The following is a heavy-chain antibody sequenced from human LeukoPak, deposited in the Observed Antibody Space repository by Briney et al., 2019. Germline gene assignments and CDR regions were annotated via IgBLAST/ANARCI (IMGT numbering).Heavy chain of an antibody. J-gene: IGHJ1*01. D-gene: IGHD6-13*01. V-gene: IGHV3-23*01. Sequence: GGSLRLSCAASGFTFSSFAMSWVRQAPGKGLEWVSTISGSGGSTYYADSVRGRFTISRDNSRNTVYLQMNSLRAEDTAVYYCAKGAAQAEGIFQHWGQGTLVTVSS. CDR1: GFTFSSFA. CDR2: ISGSGGST. CDR3: AKGAAQAEGIFQH.